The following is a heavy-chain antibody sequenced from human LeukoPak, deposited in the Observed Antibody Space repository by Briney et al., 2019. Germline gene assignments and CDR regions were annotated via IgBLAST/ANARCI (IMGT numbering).Heavy chain of an antibody. Sequence: GGPLRLSCAASGFTFSSYGMHWVRQAPGKGLEWVAVISYDGSNKYYADSVKGRFTISRDNSKNALYLQMNSLRAEDTAVYYCAKEKKSLLLWFGELSFDYWGQGTLVTVSS. D-gene: IGHD3-10*01. J-gene: IGHJ4*02. CDR1: GFTFSSYG. V-gene: IGHV3-30*18. CDR3: AKEKKSLLLWFGELSFDY. CDR2: ISYDGSNK.